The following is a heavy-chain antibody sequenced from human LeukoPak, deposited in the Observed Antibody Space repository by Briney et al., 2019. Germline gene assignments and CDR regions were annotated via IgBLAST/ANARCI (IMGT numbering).Heavy chain of an antibody. D-gene: IGHD5/OR15-5a*01. CDR1: GGSISSNTYY. CDR2: IHYSGST. V-gene: IGHV4-39*01. J-gene: IGHJ5*02. Sequence: SETLSLTCTVSGGSISSNTYYWGWIRRPPGKGLEWIGNIHYSGSTYYNPSLKSRVTISVDTSKNQFSLNLSTLTAADTAVYYCATSDTVSTYNWFDPWGQGTLVTVSS. CDR3: ATSDTVSTYNWFDP.